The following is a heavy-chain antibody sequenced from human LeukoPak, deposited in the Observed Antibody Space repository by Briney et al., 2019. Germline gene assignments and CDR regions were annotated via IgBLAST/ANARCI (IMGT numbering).Heavy chain of an antibody. CDR1: GFTFSSYG. V-gene: IGHV3-30*02. J-gene: IGHJ4*02. D-gene: IGHD1-26*01. CDR2: IRYDGSNK. CDR3: ARDGMWELLNLGSLFDY. Sequence: PGGSLRLSCAASGFTFSSYGMHWVRQAPGKGLEWVAFIRYDGSNKYYADSVKGRFTISRDNAKNSLYLQMNSLRAEDTAVYYCARDGMWELLNLGSLFDYWGQGTLVTVSS.